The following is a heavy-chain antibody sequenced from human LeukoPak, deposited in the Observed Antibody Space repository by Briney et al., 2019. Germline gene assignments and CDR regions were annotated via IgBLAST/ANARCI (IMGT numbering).Heavy chain of an antibody. J-gene: IGHJ5*02. CDR3: ARGLEWLGFDP. CDR1: GGSISSYY. D-gene: IGHD6-19*01. V-gene: IGHV4-59*01. Sequence: SETLSLTCTVSGGSISSYYCSWIRQPPGKGLEWIGYIYYSGSTNYNPSLKSRVTISVDTSKNQFSLKLSSVTAADTAVYYCARGLEWLGFDPWGQGTLVTVSS. CDR2: IYYSGST.